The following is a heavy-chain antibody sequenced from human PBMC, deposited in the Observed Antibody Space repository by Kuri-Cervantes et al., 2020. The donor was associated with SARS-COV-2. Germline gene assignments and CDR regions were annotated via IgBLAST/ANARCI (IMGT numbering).Heavy chain of an antibody. CDR1: GYGFTGYY. CDR3: ARVYYDSSGYFDY. Sequence: ASVKVSCKASGYGFTGYYVHWVRQAPGQGLEWMGIINPSGGSTSYAQKSQGRVTMTRDTSTSTVYMELSSLRSEDTAVYYCARVYYDSSGYFDYWGQGTLVTVSS. V-gene: IGHV1-46*03. CDR2: INPSGGST. D-gene: IGHD3-22*01. J-gene: IGHJ4*02.